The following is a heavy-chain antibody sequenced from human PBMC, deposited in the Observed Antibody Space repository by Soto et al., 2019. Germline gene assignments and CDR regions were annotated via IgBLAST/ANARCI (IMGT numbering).Heavy chain of an antibody. V-gene: IGHV3-21*01. D-gene: IGHD5-12*01. CDR2: ISSSSSYI. J-gene: IGHJ4*02. Sequence: GGSLRLSCAASGFTFSSYSMNWVRQAPGKGLEWVSSISSSSSYIYYADSVKGRFTISRDNAKNSLYLQMNSLRAEDTAVYYCARDGDSGYDAHIDYWGQGTLVTVSS. CDR1: GFTFSSYS. CDR3: ARDGDSGYDAHIDY.